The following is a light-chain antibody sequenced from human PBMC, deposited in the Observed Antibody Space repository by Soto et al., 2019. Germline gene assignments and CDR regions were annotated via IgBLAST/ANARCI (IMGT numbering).Light chain of an antibody. Sequence: QSALTQPRSVSGSPGQSVTISCTGTSSDVGGCNYVSWYQQHPGKAPKLMFYDVSKRPSGVPDRFSGSKSGNTASLTISGLQAEDEADYYCCSYAGSYTWVFGGGTKVTVL. CDR3: CSYAGSYTWV. J-gene: IGLJ3*02. CDR1: SSDVGGCNY. CDR2: DVS. V-gene: IGLV2-11*01.